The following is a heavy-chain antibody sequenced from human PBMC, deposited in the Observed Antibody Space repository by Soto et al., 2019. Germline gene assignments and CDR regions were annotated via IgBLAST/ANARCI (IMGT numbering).Heavy chain of an antibody. CDR2: VHHSGRT. J-gene: IGHJ4*02. CDR3: ARAVGQVDS. D-gene: IGHD1-26*01. V-gene: IGHV4-31*03. Sequence: QVQLQESGPGLLKPSQTLSLTCTVSGASMSSGGYYWSWIRQHPGQGLEYIGHVHHSGRTYYNSSLQSRLSISLDMSKSQFSLNLSSVTAADTAVYYCARAVGQVDSWGQGTLVTVSS. CDR1: GASMSSGGYY.